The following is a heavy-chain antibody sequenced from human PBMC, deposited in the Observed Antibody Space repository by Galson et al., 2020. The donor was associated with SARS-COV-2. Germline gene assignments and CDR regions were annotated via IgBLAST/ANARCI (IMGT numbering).Heavy chain of an antibody. CDR1: GGSFRGYY. D-gene: IGHD2-2*02. CDR2: INQSGRT. CDR3: ARGRREYCGSTSCYMVDV. V-gene: IGHV4-34*01. Sequence: SENLSSTCAVYGGSFRGYYWSWIRQPPGKGLDWIGEINQSGRTNYHPSLKSRVTIPVDTSKNQFSLKLSSVTAADTAVYYCARGRREYCGSTSCYMVDVWGKGTTVTVSP. J-gene: IGHJ6*04.